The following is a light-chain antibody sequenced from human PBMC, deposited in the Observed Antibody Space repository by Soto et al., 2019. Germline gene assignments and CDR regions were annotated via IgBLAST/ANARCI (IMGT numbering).Light chain of an antibody. CDR2: GAS. J-gene: IGKJ1*01. CDR3: QEYDNWPPWT. V-gene: IGKV3-15*01. CDR1: QSVRNN. Sequence: TVMTQSPATLSVSLGERVTLSCRASQSVRNNLAWYQHKPGQAPRLLIYGASSRATDVPARFSGSGSGTEFTLTISGLESDDLAVYYCQEYDNWPPWTFGQWTKVDIK.